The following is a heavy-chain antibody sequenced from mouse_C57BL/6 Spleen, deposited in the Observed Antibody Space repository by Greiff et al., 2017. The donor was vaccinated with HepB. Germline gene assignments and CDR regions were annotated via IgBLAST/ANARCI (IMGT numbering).Heavy chain of an antibody. CDR2: IYPGSGST. CDR3: AREGIYYDYDEYYFDY. CDR1: GYTFTSYW. J-gene: IGHJ2*01. D-gene: IGHD2-4*01. Sequence: QVQLQQSGAELVKPGASVKMSCKASGYTFTSYWITWVKQRPGQGLEWIGDIYPGSGSTNYNEKFKSKATLTVDTSSSTAYMQLSSLTSEDSAVYYCAREGIYYDYDEYYFDYWGQGTTLTVSS. V-gene: IGHV1-55*01.